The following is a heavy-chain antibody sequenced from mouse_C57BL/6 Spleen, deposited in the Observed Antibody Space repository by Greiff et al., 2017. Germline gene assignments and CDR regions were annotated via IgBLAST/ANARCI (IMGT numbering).Heavy chain of an antibody. CDR1: GYTFTSYD. D-gene: IGHD1-1*01. V-gene: IGHV1-85*01. CDR3: ARTPITTVVARYFDV. J-gene: IGHJ1*03. Sequence: VQLQQSGPELVKPGASVKLSCKASGYTFTSYDINWVKQRPGQGLEWIGGIYPRDGSTKYTEKFKGKATMTVDTSSSTAYMELHSLTSEDSAVYFCARTPITTVVARYFDVWGTGTTVTVSS. CDR2: IYPRDGST.